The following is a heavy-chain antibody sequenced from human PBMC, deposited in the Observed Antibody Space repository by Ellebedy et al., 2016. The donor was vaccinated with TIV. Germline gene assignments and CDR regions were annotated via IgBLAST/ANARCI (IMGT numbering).Heavy chain of an antibody. J-gene: IGHJ6*02. CDR2: ITTGSSTV. D-gene: IGHD2-2*01. Sequence: GGSLRLSCEASGFSFSSYNMNWVRQAPGRGLEWVSYITTGSSTVYYADSVKGRFTISRDNARNSLYLQMNSLRDEDTAVYYCARDRGCRSASCYVVGYYYYGMDVWGQGTTVTVSS. CDR1: GFSFSSYN. CDR3: ARDRGCRSASCYVVGYYYYGMDV. V-gene: IGHV3-48*02.